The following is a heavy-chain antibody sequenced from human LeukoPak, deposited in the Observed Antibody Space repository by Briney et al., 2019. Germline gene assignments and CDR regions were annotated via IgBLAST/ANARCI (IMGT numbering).Heavy chain of an antibody. Sequence: KPSETLSLTCTVSGASINSYYWIWIRQPAGKGLEWIGRIYASGKSDYNPSLKSRVGMSIDMSKDQFSLRLTSMTAADTGVYYCARDPPYCSGGSCYSQYFDYWGQGTLVTVSS. V-gene: IGHV4-4*07. CDR3: ARDPPYCSGGSCYSQYFDY. D-gene: IGHD2-15*01. CDR1: GASINSYY. J-gene: IGHJ4*02. CDR2: IYASGKS.